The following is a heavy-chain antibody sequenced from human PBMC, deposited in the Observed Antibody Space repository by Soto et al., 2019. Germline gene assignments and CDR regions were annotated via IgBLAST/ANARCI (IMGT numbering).Heavy chain of an antibody. J-gene: IGHJ5*02. CDR2: IYYSGST. D-gene: IGHD4-17*01. CDR1: GGSISSGGYY. CDR3: ARGRLRMTTVTTVINWFDP. V-gene: IGHV4-31*03. Sequence: QVQLQESGPGLVKPSQTLSLTCTVSGGSISSGGYYWSGIRQHPGKGLEWSGYIYYSGSTYYNPSIKSRVTISVDTSKKQFSLKLSAVTAADTDVYYCARGRLRMTTVTTVINWFDPWGQGTLVTVSS.